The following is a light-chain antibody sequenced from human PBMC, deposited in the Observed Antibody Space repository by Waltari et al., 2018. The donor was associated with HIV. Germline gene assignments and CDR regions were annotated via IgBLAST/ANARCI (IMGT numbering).Light chain of an antibody. V-gene: IGLV1-51*01. J-gene: IGLJ2*01. Sequence: QSVLTQPPAVSAAPGQQVTISCSGTTSNIGNNFVSWYQKLPGTAPKLLIFDKYTRRTCVSDRFSSSKSARSATLDITGLLTGDEAEYYCGSWDTSRNAGVFGGGTKVSVL. CDR2: DKY. CDR3: GSWDTSRNAGV. CDR1: TSNIGNNF.